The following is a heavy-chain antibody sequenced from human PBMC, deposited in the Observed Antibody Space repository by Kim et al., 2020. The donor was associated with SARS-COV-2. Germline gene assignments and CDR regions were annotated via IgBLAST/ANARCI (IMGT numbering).Heavy chain of an antibody. CDR3: AKHFGSSGSEFHH. D-gene: IGHD3-22*01. V-gene: IGHV3-23*01. J-gene: IGHJ1*01. Sequence: YAAPMKVRFIISRDDSKNTLHLQMNSLRAEDTAIYYCAKHFGSSGSEFHHWGQGTLVTVSS.